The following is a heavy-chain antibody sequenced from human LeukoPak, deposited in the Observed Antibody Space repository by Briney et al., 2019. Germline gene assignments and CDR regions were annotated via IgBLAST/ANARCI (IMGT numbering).Heavy chain of an antibody. J-gene: IGHJ4*02. D-gene: IGHD5-12*01. CDR1: GFTFSSYA. V-gene: IGHV3-30*04. CDR2: ISYDGSNK. Sequence: GGSLRLSCSASGFTFSSYAMHWVRQAPGKGLEWVAVISYDGSNKYYADSVKGRFTISRDNSKNTLYLQMNSLRAEDTAVYYCAKDLERDSGYDYYFDYWGQGTLVTVSS. CDR3: AKDLERDSGYDYYFDY.